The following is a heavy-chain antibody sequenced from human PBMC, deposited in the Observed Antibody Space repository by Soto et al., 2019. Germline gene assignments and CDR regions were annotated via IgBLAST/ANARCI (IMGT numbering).Heavy chain of an antibody. D-gene: IGHD2-2*02. CDR3: ARGADIVVVPAAIQDAFDI. CDR1: GFTFSSYG. Sequence: GGSLRLSCAASGFTFSSYGMHWVRQAPGKGLEWVAVIWYDGSNKYYADSVKGRFTISRDNSKNTLYLQMNSLRAEDTAVYYCARGADIVVVPAAIQDAFDIWGQGTMVTVSS. J-gene: IGHJ3*02. CDR2: IWYDGSNK. V-gene: IGHV3-33*01.